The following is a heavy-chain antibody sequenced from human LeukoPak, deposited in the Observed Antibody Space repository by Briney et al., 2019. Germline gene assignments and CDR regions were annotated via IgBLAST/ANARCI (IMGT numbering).Heavy chain of an antibody. CDR2: IKQDGSEK. D-gene: IGHD3-9*01. Sequence: GRSLRLSCAASGFTFSSYWMSWVRQAPGKGLEWVAYIKQDGSEKSYVASVKGRFTISRDNAKNSLYLQMTSLRAEDTAVYYCARGHTYYDILTGYKLIDYWGQGTLVTVSS. CDR3: ARGHTYYDILTGYKLIDY. CDR1: GFTFSSYW. J-gene: IGHJ4*02. V-gene: IGHV3-7*01.